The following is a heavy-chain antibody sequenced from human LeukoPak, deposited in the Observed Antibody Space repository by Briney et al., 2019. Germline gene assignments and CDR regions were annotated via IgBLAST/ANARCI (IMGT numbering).Heavy chain of an antibody. CDR3: AADKSVGAMRLDATFDI. CDR1: GYTLTELS. Sequence: ASVKVSCKVSGYTLTELSMHWVRQAPGKGLEWMGGFDPEDGETIYAQKFQGRVTMTEDTSTDTAYMELSSLRSEDTAVYYCAADKSVGAMRLDATFDIWGQGTMVTVSS. J-gene: IGHJ3*02. D-gene: IGHD1-26*01. CDR2: FDPEDGET. V-gene: IGHV1-24*01.